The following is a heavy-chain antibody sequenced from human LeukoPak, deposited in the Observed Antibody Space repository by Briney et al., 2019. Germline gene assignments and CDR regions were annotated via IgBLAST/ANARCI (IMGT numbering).Heavy chain of an antibody. J-gene: IGHJ3*02. CDR3: ASWNGGLNAFDI. Sequence: PSETLSLTCTVSGGSISSYYWSWVRQPPGKGLEWIGSIYHGGSTYYNPSLKSRVTISVDTSKNQFSLNLRSVTAADTAVYYCASWNGGLNAFDIWGQGTMVTVSS. V-gene: IGHV4-59*08. D-gene: IGHD1-1*01. CDR1: GGSISSYY. CDR2: IYHGGST.